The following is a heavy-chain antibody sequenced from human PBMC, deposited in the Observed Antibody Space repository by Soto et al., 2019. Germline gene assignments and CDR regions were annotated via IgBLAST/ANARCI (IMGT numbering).Heavy chain of an antibody. Sequence: GESLKLSCKGSGYSFTSYWIGWVRQMPGKGLEWMGIIYPGDSDTRYSPSFQGQVTISADKSISTAYLQWSSLKASDTAMYYCARAPASIVVVVAATPDNAFDIWGQGTMVTVSS. V-gene: IGHV5-51*01. J-gene: IGHJ3*02. CDR2: IYPGDSDT. D-gene: IGHD2-15*01. CDR3: ARAPASIVVVVAATPDNAFDI. CDR1: GYSFTSYW.